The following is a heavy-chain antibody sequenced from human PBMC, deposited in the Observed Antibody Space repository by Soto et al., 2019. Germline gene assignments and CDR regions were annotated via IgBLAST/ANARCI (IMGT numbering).Heavy chain of an antibody. Sequence: SETLSLTCTVSGGSISSYYWSWIRQPPGKGLEWIGYIYYSGSTNYNPSLKSRVTISVDTSKNQFSLKLSSVTAADTAVYYCARHARGFYYDSSGHFDYWGQGTLVTVSS. CDR3: ARHARGFYYDSSGHFDY. CDR1: GGSISSYY. CDR2: IYYSGST. D-gene: IGHD3-22*01. V-gene: IGHV4-59*01. J-gene: IGHJ4*02.